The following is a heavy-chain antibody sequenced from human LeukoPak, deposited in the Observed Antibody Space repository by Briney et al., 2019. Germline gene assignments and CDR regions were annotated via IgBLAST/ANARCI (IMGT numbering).Heavy chain of an antibody. CDR1: GFTFSSYA. J-gene: IGHJ4*02. Sequence: GGSLRLSCAASGFTFSSYAMSWVRQAPGKGLEWVSAISGSGGSTYYADSVKGRFTISRDNSKNTLYPQMNSLRAEDTAVYYCAKDFSTMVRGSPGDYWGQGTLVTVSS. D-gene: IGHD3-10*01. CDR3: AKDFSTMVRGSPGDY. V-gene: IGHV3-23*01. CDR2: ISGSGGST.